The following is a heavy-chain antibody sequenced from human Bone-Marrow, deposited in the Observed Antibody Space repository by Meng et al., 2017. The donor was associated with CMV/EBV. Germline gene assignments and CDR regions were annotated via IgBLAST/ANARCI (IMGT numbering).Heavy chain of an antibody. V-gene: IGHV3-49*04. J-gene: IGHJ4*02. CDR2: IRSKAYGGTT. Sequence: GESLKISCAASGFIFSTYAMSWVRQAPGKGLEWVGFIRSKAYGGTTEYAASVKGRFTISRDDSKSIAYLQMNSLKTEDTAVYYCTRVAWTGPCDYCGQGTLVTVSS. D-gene: IGHD3/OR15-3a*01. CDR3: TRVAWTGPCDY. CDR1: GFIFSTYA.